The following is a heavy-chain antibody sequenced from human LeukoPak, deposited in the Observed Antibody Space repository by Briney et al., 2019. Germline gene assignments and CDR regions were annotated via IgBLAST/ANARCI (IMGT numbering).Heavy chain of an antibody. Sequence: GASVKVSCKASGYTFTSYDINWVRQAPGQGLEWMGGIIPIFGTANYAQKFQGRVTITTDESTSTAYMELSRLRSDDTAVYYCARWWELPLDYWGQGTLVTVSS. D-gene: IGHD1-26*01. J-gene: IGHJ4*02. CDR1: GYTFTSYD. CDR2: IIPIFGTA. V-gene: IGHV1-69*05. CDR3: ARWWELPLDY.